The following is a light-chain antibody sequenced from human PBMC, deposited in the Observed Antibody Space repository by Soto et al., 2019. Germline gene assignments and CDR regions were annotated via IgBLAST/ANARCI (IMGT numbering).Light chain of an antibody. CDR2: AAS. V-gene: IGKV3-20*01. Sequence: EIVLTQFPGTLSLSPGERATLSCRPSQSLSSSYLVRYQQKPGQAPRLLIYAASRRATGIPDRFSGSGSATEYTLTISRLEPEDSAVYYCQQQGTFGQGTKLEIK. J-gene: IGKJ2*01. CDR1: QSLSSSY. CDR3: QQQGT.